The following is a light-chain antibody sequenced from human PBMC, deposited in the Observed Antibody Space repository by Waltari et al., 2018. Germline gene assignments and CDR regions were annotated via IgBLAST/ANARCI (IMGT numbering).Light chain of an antibody. CDR2: GTS. J-gene: IGKJ4*01. CDR1: KSVTIIS. V-gene: IGKV3-20*01. Sequence: CRAKKSVTIISLTWYQQKLGQAPRLLIYGTSSRATGIPDRFSGSGSGTDFTLTISRLEPEDFAVYYCQQYDGEVVTFGGGTKVEI. CDR3: QQYDGEVVT.